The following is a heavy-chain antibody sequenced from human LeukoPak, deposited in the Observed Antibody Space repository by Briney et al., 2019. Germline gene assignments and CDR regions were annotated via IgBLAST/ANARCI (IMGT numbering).Heavy chain of an antibody. D-gene: IGHD2-2*01. Sequence: ASVKVFCKVSGLAFAIYGIRWARQAPRQGLEWMGWISAHNGNTNYAQTLQGRATMTSDTSTTTAYRELRSLRSDDTAVYYCARGSYCSSTSCYGDVDYWGQGTLVTVSS. J-gene: IGHJ4*02. V-gene: IGHV1-18*01. CDR2: ISAHNGNT. CDR1: GLAFAIYG. CDR3: ARGSYCSSTSCYGDVDY.